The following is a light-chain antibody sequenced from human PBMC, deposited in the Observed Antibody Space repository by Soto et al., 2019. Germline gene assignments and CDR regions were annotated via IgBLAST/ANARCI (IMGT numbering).Light chain of an antibody. CDR2: HDN. CDR3: ATWDDALNVWV. V-gene: IGLV1-44*01. CDR1: SSNIGSNT. J-gene: IGLJ3*02. Sequence: QPVLTQPPSVSGTPGQRVTISCSGSSSNIGSNTVNWYQQLPGTAPKLLIYHDNKRPSGVPDRVSGSKSGTSASLAISGVQSEDDADYYCATWDDALNVWVFGGGTQLTVL.